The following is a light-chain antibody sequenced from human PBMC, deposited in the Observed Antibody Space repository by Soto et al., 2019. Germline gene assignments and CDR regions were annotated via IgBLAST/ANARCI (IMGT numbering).Light chain of an antibody. J-gene: IGLJ1*01. CDR3: SSYAGSNSLV. Sequence: QSALTQPPSASGSLGQSVTDSCTGTSSDVGGYNHVSWYQQHPGKAPKLLIYDVSYRPSGVPDRFSGSKSGNTASLTVSGLQAEDETDYYCSSYAGSNSLVFGTGTKVTVL. CDR2: DVS. V-gene: IGLV2-8*01. CDR1: SSDVGGYNH.